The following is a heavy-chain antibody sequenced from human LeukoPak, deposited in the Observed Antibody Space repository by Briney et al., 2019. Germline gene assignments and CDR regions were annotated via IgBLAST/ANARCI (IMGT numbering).Heavy chain of an antibody. CDR1: GFTFSSYA. CDR3: ARPAVRLYVWGSYRFPWYFDL. J-gene: IGHJ2*01. Sequence: GESLTLSCAASGFTFSSYAMHWVRQAPGKGLEWVAVISYDGSNKYYADPVKGRFTISRDNYKNTLHLQMNSLSAGDTDVYYCARPAVRLYVWGSYRFPWYFDLWGRGTLVTVSS. D-gene: IGHD3-16*02. CDR2: ISYDGSNK. V-gene: IGHV3-30*04.